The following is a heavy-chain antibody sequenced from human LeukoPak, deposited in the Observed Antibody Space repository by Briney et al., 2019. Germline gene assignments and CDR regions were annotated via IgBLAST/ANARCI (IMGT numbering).Heavy chain of an antibody. CDR2: IYTSGST. J-gene: IGHJ4*02. D-gene: IGHD5-24*01. Sequence: PSETLSLTCTVSGGSISSYYWSWIRQPPGKGLEWIGYIYTSGSTNYNPSLKSRVTISVDTSKNQFSLKLSSVTAADTAVYYCARGLRDGYNPYYFNYWGQGILVTVSS. CDR3: ARGLRDGYNPYYFNY. CDR1: GGSISSYY. V-gene: IGHV4-4*09.